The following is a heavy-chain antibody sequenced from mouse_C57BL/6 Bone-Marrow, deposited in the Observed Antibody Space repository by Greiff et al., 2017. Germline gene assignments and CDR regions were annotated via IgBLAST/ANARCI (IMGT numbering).Heavy chain of an antibody. CDR3: TREGQLRPYYFDY. CDR2: IDPETGGT. J-gene: IGHJ2*01. D-gene: IGHD3-2*02. V-gene: IGHV1-15*01. CDR1: GYTFTDYE. Sequence: QVQLQQSGAELVRPGASVTLSCKASGYTFTDYEMHWVKQTPVHGLEWIGAIDPETGGTAYNQKFKGKAILTADKSSSTAYMELRSLPSEDSAVYYCTREGQLRPYYFDYWGQGTTLTVSS.